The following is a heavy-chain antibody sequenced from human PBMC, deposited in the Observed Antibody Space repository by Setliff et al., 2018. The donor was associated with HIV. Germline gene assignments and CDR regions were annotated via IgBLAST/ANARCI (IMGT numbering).Heavy chain of an antibody. CDR1: GGSFSGYY. J-gene: IGHJ5*02. Sequence: SETLSLTCAVYGGSFSGYYWSWIRQPPGKGLEWIGEINHSGSTNYNPSLKSRVTISVDTSKNQFSLKLSSVTAADTAVYYCARLVATLRYNWFDPWGQGTLVTVSS. CDR2: INHSGST. CDR3: ARLVATLRYNWFDP. D-gene: IGHD5-12*01. V-gene: IGHV4-34*01.